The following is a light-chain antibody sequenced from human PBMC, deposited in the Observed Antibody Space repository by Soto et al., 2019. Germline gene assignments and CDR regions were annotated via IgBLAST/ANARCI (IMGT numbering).Light chain of an antibody. J-gene: IGLJ3*02. CDR3: ASYAGSINWV. Sequence: QSALTQPPSASGSPGQSVTISCTGTSSDVGGYNYVPWYQQHPGKAPKLMVFEVSKRPSGVPDRFSGSKSGNTASLTVSGLQAEDEADYYCASYAGSINWVFGGGTQLTVL. CDR2: EVS. CDR1: SSDVGGYNY. V-gene: IGLV2-8*01.